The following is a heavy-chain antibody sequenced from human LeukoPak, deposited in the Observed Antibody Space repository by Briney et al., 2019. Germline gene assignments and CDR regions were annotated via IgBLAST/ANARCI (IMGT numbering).Heavy chain of an antibody. CDR3: ARVAVLRYPEAEYFQH. CDR1: GFTFSDYY. J-gene: IGHJ1*01. CDR2: ISSSGSTI. V-gene: IGHV3-11*01. D-gene: IGHD3-9*01. Sequence: GGSLRLSCAASGFTFSDYYMSWIRQAPGKGLEWVSYISSSGSTIYYADSVKGRFTISRDNAKNSLYLQMNSLRAEDTAVYYCARVAVLRYPEAEYFQHWGQGTLVTVSS.